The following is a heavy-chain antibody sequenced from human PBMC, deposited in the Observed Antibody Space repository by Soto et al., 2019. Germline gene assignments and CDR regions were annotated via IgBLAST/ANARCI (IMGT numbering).Heavy chain of an antibody. CDR3: ARGQTGLTTSPADY. CDR2: IYYSGST. V-gene: IGHV4-31*03. D-gene: IGHD4-4*01. J-gene: IGHJ4*02. CDR1: GGSISSGGYY. Sequence: SETLSLTCTVSGGSISSGGYYWSWIRQHPGKGLEWIGYIYYSGSTYYNPSLKSRVTISVDTSKNQFSLKLSSVTAADTAVYYCARGQTGLTTSPADYWGQGTLVTVSS.